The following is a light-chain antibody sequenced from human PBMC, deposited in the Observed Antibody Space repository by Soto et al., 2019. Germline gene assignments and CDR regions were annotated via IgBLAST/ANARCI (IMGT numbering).Light chain of an antibody. CDR1: QSFSIN. Sequence: EIVLTQSPATLSLSPGERATLSCRASQSFSINLAWYQQKPGQAPRLLIYDASSRATGIPGRFSGSGSGTDFTLTISNLEPEDVAVYYCQQRNDWPWTFGQGAKVEIK. V-gene: IGKV3-11*01. CDR3: QQRNDWPWT. J-gene: IGKJ1*01. CDR2: DAS.